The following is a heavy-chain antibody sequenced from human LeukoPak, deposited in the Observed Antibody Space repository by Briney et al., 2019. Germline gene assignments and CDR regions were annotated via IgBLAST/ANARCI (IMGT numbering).Heavy chain of an antibody. J-gene: IGHJ5*02. CDR2: ISSSSSTI. D-gene: IGHD4-17*01. V-gene: IGHV3-48*02. Sequence: GGSLRLSCAASGFTFSDHYIDWVRQAPGKGLEWVSYISSSSSTIYYADSVKGRFTISRDNAKNSLYLQMNSLRDEDTAVYYCARGYGDPENWFDPWGQGTLVTVSS. CDR1: GFTFSDHY. CDR3: ARGYGDPENWFDP.